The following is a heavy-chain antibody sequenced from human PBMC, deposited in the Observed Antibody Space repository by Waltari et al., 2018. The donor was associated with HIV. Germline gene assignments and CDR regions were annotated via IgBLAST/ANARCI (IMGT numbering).Heavy chain of an antibody. CDR1: GGSISSNSYY. D-gene: IGHD2-8*01. CDR3: ARGYCSSRACYTGSWFDP. Sequence: QLQLQESGPGLVKPSETVSLICTVSGGSISSNSYYWGWIRQLPGKGLEWIGSVYYRGRTYYNPSLKSRVSISVDTPKNHFSLKLTSMTATDSAVYYCARGYCSSRACYTGSWFDPWGQGTLVTVSS. J-gene: IGHJ5*02. V-gene: IGHV4-39*02. CDR2: VYYRGRT.